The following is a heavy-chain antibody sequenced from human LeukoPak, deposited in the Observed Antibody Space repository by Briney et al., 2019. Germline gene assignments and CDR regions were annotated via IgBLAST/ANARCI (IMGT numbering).Heavy chain of an antibody. V-gene: IGHV3-30*02. Sequence: PGGSLRLSRAASGFTFSSYGIHWVRQAPGKGLEWVSFIHYDGSNKDYADSVKGRFTTSRDNSKNTLYLQMNSLRPEDTAVYYCVKVGDYYDSSGYYNLWGQGTLVTVSS. CDR3: VKVGDYYDSSGYYNL. CDR1: GFTFSSYG. CDR2: IHYDGSNK. D-gene: IGHD3-22*01. J-gene: IGHJ5*02.